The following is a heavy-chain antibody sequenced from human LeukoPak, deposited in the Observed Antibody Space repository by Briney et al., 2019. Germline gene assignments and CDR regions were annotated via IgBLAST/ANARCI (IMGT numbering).Heavy chain of an antibody. J-gene: IGHJ2*01. CDR2: TYYRSKWYN. CDR3: AREGIVVVPAAMNYWYFDL. V-gene: IGHV6-1*01. D-gene: IGHD2-2*01. CDR1: GDSVSSNSAA. Sequence: SQTLSLTCAISGDSVSSNSAAWNWLRQSPSRGLEWLGRTYYRSKWYNDYAVSVKSRITINPDTSKNQFSLQLNSVTPEDTAVYNCAREGIVVVPAAMNYWYFDLWGRGTLVTVSS.